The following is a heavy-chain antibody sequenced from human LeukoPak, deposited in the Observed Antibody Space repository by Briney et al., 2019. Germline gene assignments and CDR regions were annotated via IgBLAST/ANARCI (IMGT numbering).Heavy chain of an antibody. V-gene: IGHV4-59*08. CDR2: IYYSGST. CDR1: GGYISSYY. Sequence: SETLSLTCTVSGGYISSYYWSWIRQPPGKGLEWIGYIYYSGSTNYNPSLKSRVTISVDTSKNQFSLKLSSVTAADTAVYYCARYPPPSYYYGSGNSDAFDIWGQGTMVTVSS. J-gene: IGHJ3*02. D-gene: IGHD3-10*01. CDR3: ARYPPPSYYYGSGNSDAFDI.